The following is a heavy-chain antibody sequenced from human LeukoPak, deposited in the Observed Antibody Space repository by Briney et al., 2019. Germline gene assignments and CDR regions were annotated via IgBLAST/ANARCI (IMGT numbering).Heavy chain of an antibody. CDR3: ARPAWVAHDAFDI. J-gene: IGHJ3*02. CDR2: IYYSGST. D-gene: IGHD2-15*01. V-gene: IGHV4-39*01. CDR1: GGSISSSSYY. Sequence: SETLSLTCTVSGGSISSSSYYWGWIRQPPGKGLEWIGSIYYSGSTYYNTSLKSRVTISVDTSKNQFSLKLSSVTAADTAVYYCARPAWVAHDAFDIWGQGTMVTVSS.